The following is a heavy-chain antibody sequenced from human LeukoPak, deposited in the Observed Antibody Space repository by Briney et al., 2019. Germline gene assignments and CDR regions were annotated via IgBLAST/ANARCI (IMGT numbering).Heavy chain of an antibody. Sequence: PSETLSLTCTVSGDSIDTYYWSWIRQPPGKGLEWLAYISHSGSTNFNPSLKSRVTISVDTSMNQFSLKLSSVTAADTAVYYCARESDYYDSSGYFDYWGQGTLVTVSS. CDR2: ISHSGST. J-gene: IGHJ4*02. D-gene: IGHD3-22*01. CDR1: GDSIDTYY. V-gene: IGHV4-59*01. CDR3: ARESDYYDSSGYFDY.